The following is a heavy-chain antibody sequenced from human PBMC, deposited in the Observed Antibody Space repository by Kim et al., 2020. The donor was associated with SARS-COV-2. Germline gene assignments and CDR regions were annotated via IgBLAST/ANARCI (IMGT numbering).Heavy chain of an antibody. CDR3: ATVGRLLWFGESYYFDY. D-gene: IGHD3-10*01. Sequence: ASVKVSCKVSGYTLTELSMHWVRQAPGKGLEWMGGFDPEDGETIYAQKFQGRVTMTEDTSTDTAYMELSSLRSEDTAVYYCATVGRLLWFGESYYFDYWGQGTLVTVSS. J-gene: IGHJ4*02. V-gene: IGHV1-24*01. CDR2: FDPEDGET. CDR1: GYTLTELS.